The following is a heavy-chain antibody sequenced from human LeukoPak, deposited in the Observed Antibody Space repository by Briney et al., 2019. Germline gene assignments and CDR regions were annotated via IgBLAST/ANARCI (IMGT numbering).Heavy chain of an antibody. J-gene: IGHJ4*02. Sequence: GGSLRLSCAASGFTFSSYAMHWVRQAPGKGLEWVAVISYDGSNKYYADSVKGRFTISRDNSKNTLYLQMNSLRAEDTAVYYCAKEASRHSGNYHIDYWGQGTLVTVSS. CDR2: ISYDGSNK. CDR3: AKEASRHSGNYHIDY. V-gene: IGHV3-30*04. CDR1: GFTFSSYA. D-gene: IGHD1-26*01.